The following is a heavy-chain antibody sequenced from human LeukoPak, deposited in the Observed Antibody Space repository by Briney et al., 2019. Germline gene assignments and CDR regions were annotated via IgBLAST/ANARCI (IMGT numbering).Heavy chain of an antibody. CDR1: GFIFSSYS. CDR3: VRRVPNNSSWYELFDY. Sequence: GGSLRLSCAASGFIFSSYSMNWVRQAPGKGLEWLSYISRSGSTIYYADSVKGRFTISRDNAKNSLYLQMNSLRDEDTAVYYCVRRVPNNSSWYELFDYWGQGTLVTVSS. D-gene: IGHD6-13*01. J-gene: IGHJ4*02. V-gene: IGHV3-48*02. CDR2: ISRSGSTI.